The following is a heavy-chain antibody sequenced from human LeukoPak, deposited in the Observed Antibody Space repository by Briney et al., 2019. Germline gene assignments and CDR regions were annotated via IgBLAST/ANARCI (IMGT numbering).Heavy chain of an antibody. J-gene: IGHJ6*02. V-gene: IGHV3-9*01. Sequence: GGSLRLSCAASGFTFDDYAMHWVRQAPGKGLEWVSTIKWNSGGIGYADSVKGRFTISRDNAKNSLYLQMNSLRTEDTALYYRAKDRGIAAAGNYGMDVWGQGTSVTVSS. CDR3: AKDRGIAAAGNYGMDV. D-gene: IGHD6-13*01. CDR2: IKWNSGGI. CDR1: GFTFDDYA.